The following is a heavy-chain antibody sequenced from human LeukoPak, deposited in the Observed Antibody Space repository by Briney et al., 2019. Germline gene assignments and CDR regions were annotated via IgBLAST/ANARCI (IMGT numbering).Heavy chain of an antibody. CDR3: ARDPQWLVNYFDY. CDR2: IKQDGSEK. Sequence: GGSLRLSCAVSGFTFSSYWMSWVRQAPGKGLEWVANIKQDGSEKYYVDSVKGRFTISRDNAKNSLYLQMSSLRAEDTAVYYCARDPQWLVNYFDYWGQGTLVTVSS. CDR1: GFTFSSYW. D-gene: IGHD6-19*01. V-gene: IGHV3-7*01. J-gene: IGHJ4*02.